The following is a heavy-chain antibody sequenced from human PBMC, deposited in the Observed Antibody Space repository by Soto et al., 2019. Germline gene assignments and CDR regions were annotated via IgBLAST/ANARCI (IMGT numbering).Heavy chain of an antibody. D-gene: IGHD6-19*01. CDR3: AGHYSSGSRNWFDP. J-gene: IGHJ5*02. Sequence: SETLSLTCSVSGGSINSSSYFWGWVRQPPGKGLEWIGSIYYSGSTYYNPSLRSRVTISVDTSKNQFSLKLSSVTAADTAVFYCAGHYSSGSRNWFDPWGQGTLVTVSS. CDR2: IYYSGST. V-gene: IGHV4-39*01. CDR1: GGSINSSSYF.